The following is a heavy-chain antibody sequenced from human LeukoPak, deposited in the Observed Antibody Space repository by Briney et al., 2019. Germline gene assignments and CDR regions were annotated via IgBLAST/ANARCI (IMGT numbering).Heavy chain of an antibody. CDR3: AKGGGSSTLHYFDY. CDR2: ISWNSGSI. D-gene: IGHD3-10*01. V-gene: IGHV3-9*03. CDR1: GFTFDDYA. Sequence: GGSLRLSCAASGFTFDDYAMHWVRQAPGKGLEWASGISWNSGSIGYADSVKGRFTISRDNAKNSLYLQMNSLRAEDMALYYCAKGGGSSTLHYFDYWGQGTLVTVSS. J-gene: IGHJ4*02.